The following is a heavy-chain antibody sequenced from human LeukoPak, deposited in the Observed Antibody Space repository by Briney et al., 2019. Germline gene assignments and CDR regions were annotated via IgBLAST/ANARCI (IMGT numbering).Heavy chain of an antibody. CDR2: IYYSGST. J-gene: IGHJ4*02. D-gene: IGHD3-3*01. CDR1: GGSISSYY. CDR3: ARTSGSYFDY. Sequence: SETLSLTCTVSGGSISSYYWSWIRQPPGKGLEWIGYIYYSGSTDYNPSLKSRVTISVDTSKGQVSLKLSSVTAADTAVYYCARTSGSYFDYWGQGTLVTVSS. V-gene: IGHV4-59*08.